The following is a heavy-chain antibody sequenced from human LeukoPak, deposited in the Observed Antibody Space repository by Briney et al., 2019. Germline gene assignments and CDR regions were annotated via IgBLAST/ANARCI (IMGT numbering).Heavy chain of an antibody. CDR3: ARGEASRGYSGYFTFDY. Sequence: GGSLRLSCAASGFTFSSYGMHWVRQAPGKGLEWVAFIRYDGSSKYYADSVKGRFTISRDNSKNTLYLQMNSLRAEDTAVYYCARGEASRGYSGYFTFDYWGQGTLVTVSS. CDR1: GFTFSSYG. J-gene: IGHJ4*02. V-gene: IGHV3-30*02. CDR2: IRYDGSSK. D-gene: IGHD5-12*01.